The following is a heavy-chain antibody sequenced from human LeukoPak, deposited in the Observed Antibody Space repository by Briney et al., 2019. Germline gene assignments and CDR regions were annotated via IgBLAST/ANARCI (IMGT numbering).Heavy chain of an antibody. Sequence: SETLSLTCAVYGGSFSGYYWGWIRQPPGKGLEWIGEINHSGSTNYNPSLKSRVTISVNTSKNQFSLKLSSVTAADTAVYYCARVGPRGYSSGYFDYWGQGTLVTVSS. J-gene: IGHJ4*02. CDR1: GGSFSGYY. V-gene: IGHV4-34*01. D-gene: IGHD5-18*01. CDR3: ARVGPRGYSSGYFDY. CDR2: INHSGST.